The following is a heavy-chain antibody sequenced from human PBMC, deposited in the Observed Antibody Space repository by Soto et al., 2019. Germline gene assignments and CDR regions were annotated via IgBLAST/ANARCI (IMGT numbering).Heavy chain of an antibody. CDR3: ARGGLLPDS. CDR1: GGSISSGGHS. V-gene: IGHV4-30-2*01. J-gene: IGHJ5*02. CDR2: ISHSGST. Sequence: QLQLQESGSGLMKPSQTLSLTCAVSGGSISSGGHSWIWIRQPPGKGLEWIGYISHSGSTYYTPSPKRQVIISEDRTKKQLSLKLSSGPAADTAVYYCARGGLLPDSWGQGTLVTVSS. D-gene: IGHD6-19*01.